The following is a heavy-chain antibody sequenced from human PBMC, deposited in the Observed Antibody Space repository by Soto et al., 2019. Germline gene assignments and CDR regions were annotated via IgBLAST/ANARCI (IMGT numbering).Heavy chain of an antibody. CDR3: AKRLEISTSYFFDS. D-gene: IGHD1-1*01. CDR1: GFTFGNYC. CDR2: VSGSGSST. J-gene: IGHJ4*01. V-gene: IGHV3-23*01. Sequence: GGSLTLSCAASGFTFGNYCMVWVRQAPGKGLEWVSGVSGSGSSTYYTDSVKGRLTISRDNSKNTVYLQMDSLRAEDTAIYYCAKRLEISTSYFFDSWGHGTLVTVSS.